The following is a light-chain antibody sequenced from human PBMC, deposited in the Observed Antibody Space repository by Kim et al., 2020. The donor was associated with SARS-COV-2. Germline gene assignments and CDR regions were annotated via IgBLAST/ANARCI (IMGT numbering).Light chain of an antibody. Sequence: QSVLTQPPSVSGAPGQRVTISCTGSSSNIGAGYDAHWYQQLPGIAPKLLIYDNTNRPSGVPDRFSGSKSGTSVSLAITGLQAEDEADYYCQSYDSSLRTWVFGGGTQLTVL. V-gene: IGLV1-40*01. CDR2: DNT. CDR1: SSNIGAGYD. CDR3: QSYDSSLRTWV. J-gene: IGLJ3*02.